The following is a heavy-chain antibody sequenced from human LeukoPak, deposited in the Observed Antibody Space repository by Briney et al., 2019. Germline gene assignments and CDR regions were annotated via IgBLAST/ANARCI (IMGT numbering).Heavy chain of an antibody. CDR3: ARVGGSWYLRLGS. Sequence: ASVKVSCKASGYTFTDYFMHWVRQAPGQGLEWMGWINPNSGGTNYAQKFQGRVTMTRDTSISTAYMELSRLTSDDTAVYFCARVGGSWYLRLGSWGQGTLVTVSS. D-gene: IGHD6-13*01. V-gene: IGHV1-2*02. CDR1: GYTFTDYF. CDR2: INPNSGGT. J-gene: IGHJ4*02.